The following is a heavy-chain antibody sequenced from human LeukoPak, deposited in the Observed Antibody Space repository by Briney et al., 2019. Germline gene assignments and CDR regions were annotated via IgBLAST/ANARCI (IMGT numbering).Heavy chain of an antibody. D-gene: IGHD3-3*01. CDR1: GYSISTGYY. J-gene: IGHJ4*02. V-gene: IGHV4-38-2*02. CDR3: AVLYLWSGYGGHDY. CDR2: IYHSGNA. Sequence: PSETLSLTCTVSGYSISTGYYWDWIRQPPGKGLEWIGSIYHSGNAYYNPSLKSRVTISVDTSKNQFSLKLSSVTAADTAVYYCAVLYLWSGYGGHDYWGQGTLVTVSS.